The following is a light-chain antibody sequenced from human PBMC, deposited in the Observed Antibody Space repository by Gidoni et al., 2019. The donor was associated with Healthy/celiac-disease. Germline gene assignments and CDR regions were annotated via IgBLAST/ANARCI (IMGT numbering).Light chain of an antibody. CDR2: DVS. Sequence: QSALTQPASVSGSPGQSITISCTGTSSDVGGYNYVSWYQQHPGKATTLMFYDVSNRPSGVSNRFSVSKSGNTASLTISGLQAEDEADYYCSSYTSSSTPFCVFGTGTKVTVL. CDR1: SSDVGGYNY. J-gene: IGLJ1*01. CDR3: SSYTSSSTPFCV. V-gene: IGLV2-14*01.